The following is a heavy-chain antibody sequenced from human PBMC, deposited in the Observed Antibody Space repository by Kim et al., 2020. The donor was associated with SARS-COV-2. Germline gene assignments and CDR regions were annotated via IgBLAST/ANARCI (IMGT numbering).Heavy chain of an antibody. Sequence: SETLSLTCTVSGGSISSGDYYWSWIRQPPGKGLEWIGYIYYSGSTYYNPSLKSRVTISVDTSKNQFSLKLSSVTAADTAVYYCARVADCSGGSCYLQDAFDIWGQGTMVTVSS. D-gene: IGHD2-15*01. V-gene: IGHV4-30-4*01. CDR1: GGSISSGDYY. CDR3: ARVADCSGGSCYLQDAFDI. J-gene: IGHJ3*02. CDR2: IYYSGST.